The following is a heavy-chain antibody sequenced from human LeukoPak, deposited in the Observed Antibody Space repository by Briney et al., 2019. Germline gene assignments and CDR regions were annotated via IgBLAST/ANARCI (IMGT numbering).Heavy chain of an antibody. CDR2: IYYSGST. V-gene: IGHV4-31*03. J-gene: IGHJ4*02. D-gene: IGHD6-13*01. CDR1: GGSISSGGYC. CDR3: ARDKRQQLVPDYFDY. Sequence: PSQTLSLTCTVSGGSISSGGYCWSWIRQHPGKVLEWIGYIYYSGSTYYNPSLKSRVTISVDTSKNQFSLKLSSVTAADTAVYYCARDKRQQLVPDYFDYWGQGTLVTVSS.